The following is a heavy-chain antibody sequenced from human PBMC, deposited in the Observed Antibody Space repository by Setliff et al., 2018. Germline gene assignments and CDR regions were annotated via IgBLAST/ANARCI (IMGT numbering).Heavy chain of an antibody. V-gene: IGHV4-38-2*02. CDR3: AGGRRYDYGWDFDY. CDR2: IGHTGSI. J-gene: IGHJ4*02. Sequence: ETLSLTCTVSGYSISSGYIWGWIRQPPGKGLEWVGNIGHTGSINYNPSLKSRLTIPRDTSKNQFSPKPTSVTAADTAVYYCAGGRRYDYGWDFDYWGQGTLVTVSS. D-gene: IGHD4-17*01. CDR1: GYSISSGYI.